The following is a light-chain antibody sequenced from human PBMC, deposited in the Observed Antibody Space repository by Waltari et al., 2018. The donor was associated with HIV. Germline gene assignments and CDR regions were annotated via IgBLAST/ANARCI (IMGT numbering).Light chain of an antibody. CDR2: SAS. CDR3: QHYNNRPPLT. V-gene: IGKV3-15*01. CDR1: QSVSTT. Sequence: EIVMTQSPATLSVSPGERATLTCRASQSVSTTLAWYPQKSGQAPRLLIFSASTWPAGIPARFSGSSAGTNFTITISSPQSEDSSVYYCQHYNNRPPLTFGQGTRLEI. J-gene: IGKJ5*01.